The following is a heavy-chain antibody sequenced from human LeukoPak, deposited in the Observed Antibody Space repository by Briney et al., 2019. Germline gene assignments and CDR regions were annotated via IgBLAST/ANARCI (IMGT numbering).Heavy chain of an antibody. J-gene: IGHJ4*02. CDR2: IIPIFGTA. D-gene: IGHD2/OR15-2a*01. CDR3: TTEYKLAEDLYYFDY. V-gene: IGHV1-69*13. Sequence: SVKVSCKASGGTFSSYAISWVRQAPGQGLEWMGGIIPIFGTANYAQKFQGRVTITADESTSIAYMELSSLRSEDTAVYYCTTEYKLAEDLYYFDYWGQGTLVTVSS. CDR1: GGTFSSYA.